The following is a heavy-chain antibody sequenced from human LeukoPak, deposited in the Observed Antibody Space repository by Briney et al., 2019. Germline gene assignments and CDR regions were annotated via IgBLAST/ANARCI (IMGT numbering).Heavy chain of an antibody. Sequence: GGSLRLSCAASGFTFSSYWMHWVRQAPGKGLVWVSRINSDGSSTSYADSVKGRFTISRDNAKNTLYLQMNSLRAEDTAVYYCATYDSSGYYYFDCWGQGTLVTVSS. V-gene: IGHV3-74*01. CDR3: ATYDSSGYYYFDC. CDR2: INSDGSST. D-gene: IGHD3-22*01. CDR1: GFTFSSYW. J-gene: IGHJ4*02.